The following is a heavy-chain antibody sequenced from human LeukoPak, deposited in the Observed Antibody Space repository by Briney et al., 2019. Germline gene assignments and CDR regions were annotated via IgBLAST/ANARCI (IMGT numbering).Heavy chain of an antibody. CDR3: ARDLDGSGSYHWFDP. V-gene: IGHV3-74*01. Sequence: PGGSLRLSCAASGFTFSSYWMHWVRQGPGKGLVWVSRMNGDGSRTSYADSVKGRFTISRDNAKNTLYLQMNGLRAEDTAVYYCARDLDGSGSYHWFDPWGQGTLVTVSS. D-gene: IGHD3-10*01. CDR2: MNGDGSRT. J-gene: IGHJ5*02. CDR1: GFTFSSYW.